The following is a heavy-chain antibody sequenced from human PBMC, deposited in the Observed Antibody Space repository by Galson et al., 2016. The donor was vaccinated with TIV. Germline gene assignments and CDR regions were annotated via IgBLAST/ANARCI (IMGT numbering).Heavy chain of an antibody. CDR2: IKTDGSRT. Sequence: SLRLSCAASGFTFSNFWMHWVRQVPGKGLVWVSRIKTDGSRTDYVDAVQGRFTISRDNVKNMVYLQMDGLRVEDTAVYYCRARGDSRAHDVFDFWGRGTMVTVSS. CDR1: GFTFSNFW. J-gene: IGHJ3*01. CDR3: RARGDSRAHDVFDF. D-gene: IGHD3-3*01. V-gene: IGHV3-74*01.